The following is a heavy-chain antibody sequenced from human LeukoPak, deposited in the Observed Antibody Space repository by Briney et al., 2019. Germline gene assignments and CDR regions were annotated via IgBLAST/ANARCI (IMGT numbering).Heavy chain of an antibody. D-gene: IGHD6-19*01. J-gene: IGHJ4*02. CDR2: IRSSGTTI. V-gene: IGHV3-11*04. CDR3: ARDRGAVTDVFDY. CDR1: GFTFSDYY. Sequence: GGSLRLSCVASGFTFSDYYMSWIRQAPGKGLEWVSYIRSSGTTIHYADSVKGRFTISRGNAKNSLYLQMNSLRAEDTAVYYCARDRGAVTDVFDYWGQGTLVTVSS.